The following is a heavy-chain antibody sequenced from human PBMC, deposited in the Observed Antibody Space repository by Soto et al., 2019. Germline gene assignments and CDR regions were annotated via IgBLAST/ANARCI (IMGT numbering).Heavy chain of an antibody. CDR2: IYYSGST. CDR1: GGSISSGDYY. CDR3: ARVQLDRRYYDSSGYGR. J-gene: IGHJ4*02. Sequence: SETLSLTCTVSGGSISSGDYYWSWIRQPPGKGLEWIGYIYYSGSTYYNPSLKSRVTISVDTSKNQFSLKLSSVTAANTAVYYWARVQLDRRYYDSSGYGRWGQGTLVTVSS. V-gene: IGHV4-30-4*01. D-gene: IGHD3-22*01.